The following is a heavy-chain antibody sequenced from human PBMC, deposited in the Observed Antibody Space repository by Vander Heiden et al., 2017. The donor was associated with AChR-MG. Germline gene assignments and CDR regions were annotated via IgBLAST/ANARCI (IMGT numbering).Heavy chain of an antibody. CDR3: ARTYSSEAFDI. CDR1: GFTFSSYA. Sequence: QVQLVESGGGVVQPGRSLRLPCAASGFTFSSYAMHWVRQAPGKGLEWVAVISYDGSNKYYADSVKGRFTISRDNSKNTLYLQMNSLRAEDTAVYYCARTYSSEAFDIWGQGTMVTVSS. J-gene: IGHJ3*02. CDR2: ISYDGSNK. D-gene: IGHD6-13*01. V-gene: IGHV3-30-3*01.